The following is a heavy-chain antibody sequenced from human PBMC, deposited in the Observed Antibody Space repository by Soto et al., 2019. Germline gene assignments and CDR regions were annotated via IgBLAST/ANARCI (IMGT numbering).Heavy chain of an antibody. CDR2: IKSKTDDGTT. J-gene: IGHJ6*02. D-gene: IGHD2-2*01. Sequence: EVQLVESGGGLVKPGGSLRLSYTVSGFTFSNAWMTWVRQAPGKGLEWVGRIKSKTDDGTTDYAAPVKGRFTISRDDSRNTLYLQMNSLKTEDTAVYYCTTDSSSWAYYYYYGMDVWGQGTTVTVSS. CDR1: GFTFSNAW. V-gene: IGHV3-15*01. CDR3: TTDSSSWAYYYYYGMDV.